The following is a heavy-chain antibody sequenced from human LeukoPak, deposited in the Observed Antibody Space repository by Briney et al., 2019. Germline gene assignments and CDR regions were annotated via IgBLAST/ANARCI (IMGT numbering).Heavy chain of an antibody. CDR1: GYTFTSYE. V-gene: IGHV1-8*01. J-gene: IGHJ6*02. D-gene: IGHD2-15*01. CDR2: MNPNSGNT. CDR3: ARDPYRIYYYYYGMDV. Sequence: VASVTVSCTASGYTFTSYEINWVRQATGQGLEWMGWMNPNSGNTGYAQKFQGRVTMTRNTSISTAYMELSSLRSEDTAVYYCARDPYRIYYYYYGMDVWGQGTTVTVSS.